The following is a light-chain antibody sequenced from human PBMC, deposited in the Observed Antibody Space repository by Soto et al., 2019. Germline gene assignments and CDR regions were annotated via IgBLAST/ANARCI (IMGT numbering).Light chain of an antibody. CDR1: SSDVGGYKY. CDR3: SSYTRSSTVV. CDR2: EVS. Sequence: QSALTQPASVSGSPGQSITISCTGTSSDVGGYKYVSWYQQHPGKAPKVMIYEVSNRPSGVSNRFSGSKSGNTASLTISGLQAEDEDDYYCSSYTRSSTVVFGGGTKLTVL. J-gene: IGLJ2*01. V-gene: IGLV2-14*01.